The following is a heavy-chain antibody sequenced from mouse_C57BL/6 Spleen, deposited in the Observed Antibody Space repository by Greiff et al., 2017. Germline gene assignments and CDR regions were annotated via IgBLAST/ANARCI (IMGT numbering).Heavy chain of an antibody. CDR3: ARDKDYDYDGGPFDY. J-gene: IGHJ2*01. Sequence: EVKLQESGGGLVKPGGSLKLSCAASGFTFSSYAMSWVRQTPEKRLEWVATISDGGSYTYYPDNVKGRFTISRDNAKNNLYLQMSHLKSEDTAMYYCARDKDYDYDGGPFDYWGQGTTLTVSS. D-gene: IGHD2-4*01. CDR2: ISDGGSYT. CDR1: GFTFSSYA. V-gene: IGHV5-4*01.